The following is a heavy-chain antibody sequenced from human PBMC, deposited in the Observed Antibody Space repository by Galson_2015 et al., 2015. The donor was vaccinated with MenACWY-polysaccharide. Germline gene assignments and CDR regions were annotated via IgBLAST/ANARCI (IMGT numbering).Heavy chain of an antibody. Sequence: SLRLSCAASGFTFSSYALSWVRQAPGKGLEWVSAISGSGGSTYYADSVKGRFTISRDNSKNTLYLQMNSLRAEDTAVYYCAKNRDSSGYHGDAFDISGQGTMVTVSS. J-gene: IGHJ3*02. CDR2: ISGSGGST. CDR3: AKNRDSSGYHGDAFDI. V-gene: IGHV3-23*01. CDR1: GFTFSSYA. D-gene: IGHD3-22*01.